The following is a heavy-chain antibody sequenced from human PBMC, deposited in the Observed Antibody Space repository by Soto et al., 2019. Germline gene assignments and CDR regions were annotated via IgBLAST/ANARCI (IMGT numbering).Heavy chain of an antibody. CDR3: AATLVSHTYYDSSGSLDY. CDR2: ISYDGSNK. CDR1: GFTFSSYA. V-gene: IGHV3-30-3*01. D-gene: IGHD3-22*01. J-gene: IGHJ4*02. Sequence: GGSLRLSCAASGFTFSSYAMHWVRQAPGKGLEWVAVISYDGSNKYYADSVKGRFTISRDNSKNTLYLQMNSLRAEDTAVYYCAATLVSHTYYDSSGSLDYWGQGTLVTVS.